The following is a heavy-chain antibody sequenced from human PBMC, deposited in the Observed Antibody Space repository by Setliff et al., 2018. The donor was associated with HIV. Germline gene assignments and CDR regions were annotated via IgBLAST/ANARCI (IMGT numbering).Heavy chain of an antibody. V-gene: IGHV1-2*02. D-gene: IGHD3-3*01. CDR1: GYTFTDYY. CDR2: IYPNTGGT. J-gene: IGHJ4*02. Sequence: EASVKVSCKASGYTFTDYYIHWVRQAPGQGLEWMGWIYPNTGGTNYAQKFQGRVTMTRDTSISTAYMELSRLRSDDTAVYYCARHANYDFWSGYWGYYFDYWGQGTLVTVSS. CDR3: ARHANYDFWSGYWGYYFDY.